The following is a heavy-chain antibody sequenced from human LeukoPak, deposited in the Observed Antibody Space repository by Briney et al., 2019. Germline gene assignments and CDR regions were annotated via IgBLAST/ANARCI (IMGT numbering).Heavy chain of an antibody. CDR1: GGTFSSYA. CDR3: ARERVAARSYYYYGMDV. J-gene: IGHJ6*02. D-gene: IGHD6-6*01. V-gene: IGHV1-69*04. CDR2: IIPILGIA. Sequence: GASVKVSCKASGGTFSSYAISWVRQAPGQGLEWMGRIIPILGIANYAQKFQGRVTITADKSTSTAYMELSSLRSEDTAVYYCARERVAARSYYYYGMDVWGQGTTVTVSS.